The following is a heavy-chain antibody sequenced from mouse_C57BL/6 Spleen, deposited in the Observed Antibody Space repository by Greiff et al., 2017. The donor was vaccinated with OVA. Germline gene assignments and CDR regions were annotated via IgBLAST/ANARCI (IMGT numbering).Heavy chain of an antibody. CDR3: ANYYGSSNYFDY. CDR2: IYPRSGNT. D-gene: IGHD1-1*01. V-gene: IGHV1-81*01. Sequence: QVHVKQSGAELARPGASVKLSCKASGYTFTSYGISWVKQRTGQGLEWIGEIYPRSGNTYYNEKFKGKATLTADKSSSTAYMELRSLTSEDSAVYFCANYYGSSNYFDYWGQGTTLTVSS. J-gene: IGHJ2*01. CDR1: GYTFTSYG.